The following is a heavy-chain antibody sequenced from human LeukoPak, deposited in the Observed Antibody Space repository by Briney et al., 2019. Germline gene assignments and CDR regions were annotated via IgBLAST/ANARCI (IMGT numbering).Heavy chain of an antibody. CDR2: IYYSGST. V-gene: IGHV4-59*01. D-gene: IGHD3-9*01. CDR1: GGSISSYY. Sequence: SETLSLTCTVSGGSISSYYWSWIRQPPGKGLEWMGYIYYSGSTNYYPSLKSRVTISVDTSKNQFSLKLSSVTAADTAVYYCARDRDDWSQLRFDSWRRGTQATVSS. CDR3: ARDRDDWSQLRFDS. J-gene: IGHJ5*01.